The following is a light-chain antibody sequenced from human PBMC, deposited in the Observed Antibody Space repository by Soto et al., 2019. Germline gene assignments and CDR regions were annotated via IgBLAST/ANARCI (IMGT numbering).Light chain of an antibody. CDR3: QQYNKA. J-gene: IGKJ5*01. CDR2: GAS. Sequence: EIVMTQSPATLSVSPGERATLSCRASQSVSSNLAWYQQKPGQAPRLLIYGASTRATGIPARFSGSGSGKEFTLTISSLQSEDFAVYYCQQYNKAFVQGTRLEIK. CDR1: QSVSSN. V-gene: IGKV3-15*01.